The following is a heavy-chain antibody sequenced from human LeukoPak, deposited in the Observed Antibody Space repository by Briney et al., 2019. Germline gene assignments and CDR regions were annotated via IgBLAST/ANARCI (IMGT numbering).Heavy chain of an antibody. J-gene: IGHJ3*02. CDR3: ARLRALSGHRGAFDI. Sequence: SEALSLTCAVSGDSISNHIYYWDWIRQTPGKGLEWVGAVYYTGNAYYNPSLKSRVTISVDTSDNRFSLHLSSVNAADTAIYYCARLRALSGHRGAFDIWGQGTLVTVSS. D-gene: IGHD5/OR15-5a*01. CDR2: VYYTGNA. CDR1: GDSISNHIYY. V-gene: IGHV4-39*01.